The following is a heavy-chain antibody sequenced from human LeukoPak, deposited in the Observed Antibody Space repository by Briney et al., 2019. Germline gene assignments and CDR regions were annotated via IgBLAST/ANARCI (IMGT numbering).Heavy chain of an antibody. CDR1: GFTFSSYG. D-gene: IGHD6-19*01. V-gene: IGHV3-30*18. CDR3: TKEGAVTGPMWFDH. J-gene: IGHJ5*02. Sequence: GGSLRLSCAASGFTFSSYGIHWVCQAPGKGLEWVAVISSDGRITYYADSVKGRFTISRDNSKSTMYVQMNSLRTEDTAVYYCTKEGAVTGPMWFDHWGQGTLVTVSS. CDR2: ISSDGRIT.